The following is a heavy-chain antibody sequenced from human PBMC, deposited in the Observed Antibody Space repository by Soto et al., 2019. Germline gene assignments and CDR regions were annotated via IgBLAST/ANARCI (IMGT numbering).Heavy chain of an antibody. V-gene: IGHV2-5*02. CDR1: GFSLSTSGVG. Sequence: QITLKESGPTLVKPTQTLTLTCTFSGFSLSTSGVGVGWIRQPPGKALEWLALIYWDDDKRYSPSLKSRLTTXKXXSKNQVVLTMTNMDPVDTATYYCAHVYGGYDNFDYWGQGTLVPVSS. CDR2: IYWDDDK. CDR3: AHVYGGYDNFDY. D-gene: IGHD5-12*01. J-gene: IGHJ4*02.